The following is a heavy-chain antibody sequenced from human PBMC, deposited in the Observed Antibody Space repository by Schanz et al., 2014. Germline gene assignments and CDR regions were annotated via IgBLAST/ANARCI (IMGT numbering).Heavy chain of an antibody. D-gene: IGHD5-12*01. CDR2: MNESHSTI. CDR3: ARKVVATIGGYYDN. V-gene: IGHV3-23*04. J-gene: IGHJ4*02. Sequence: VQLVESGGGVVQPGGSLRLSCAASGFSFSSYAMGWVLQARGKGLEWVSAMNESHSTIYYADSVRGRFTISRDNAENTLFLQMNSLRAEDTAVYYCARKVVATIGGYYDNWGQGTLVIVSS. CDR1: GFSFSSYA.